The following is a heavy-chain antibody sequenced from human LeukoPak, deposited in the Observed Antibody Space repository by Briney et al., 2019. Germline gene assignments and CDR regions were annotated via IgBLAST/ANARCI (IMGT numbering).Heavy chain of an antibody. Sequence: GGSLRLSCAASGFTFSSYAMSWVRQAPGKGLEWVSAISGSGGSTYYADSVKGRFTISRDNSKNTLYLQMNSLRAEDTAVYCCAYGGIAVAGYFDYWGQGTLVTVSS. CDR1: GFTFSSYA. J-gene: IGHJ4*02. V-gene: IGHV3-23*01. D-gene: IGHD6-19*01. CDR2: ISGSGGST. CDR3: AYGGIAVAGYFDY.